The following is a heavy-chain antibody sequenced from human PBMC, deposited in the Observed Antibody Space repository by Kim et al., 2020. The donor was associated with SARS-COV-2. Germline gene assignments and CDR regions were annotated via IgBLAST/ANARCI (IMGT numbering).Heavy chain of an antibody. D-gene: IGHD2-15*01. V-gene: IGHV3-13*01. CDR2: IGTAGDT. CDR3: AALAATGDLDAFDI. Sequence: GGSLRLSCAASGFTFSSYDMHWVRQATGKGLEWVSAIGTAGDTYYPGSVKGRFTISRENAKNSLYLQMNSLRAGDTAVYYGAALAATGDLDAFDIWGQGTMVTVSS. CDR1: GFTFSSYD. J-gene: IGHJ3*02.